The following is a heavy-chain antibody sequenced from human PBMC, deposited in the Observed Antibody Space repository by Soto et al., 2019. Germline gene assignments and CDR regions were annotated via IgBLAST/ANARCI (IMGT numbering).Heavy chain of an antibody. J-gene: IGHJ6*02. V-gene: IGHV3-72*01. D-gene: IGHD2-15*01. CDR3: AKDQQPEGPTFLFSPVSTPGAMDV. CDR2: TKNKAERYTT. Sequence: GSLRLSCAVSGFTFSDHYMDWVRQALGKGLEWVGRTKNKAERYTTEYAASVRGRFTVSRDDSKNSLYLQMKSLKTEDTAVYYCAKDQQPEGPTFLFSPVSTPGAMDVWGQGTTVTVSS. CDR1: GFTFSDHY.